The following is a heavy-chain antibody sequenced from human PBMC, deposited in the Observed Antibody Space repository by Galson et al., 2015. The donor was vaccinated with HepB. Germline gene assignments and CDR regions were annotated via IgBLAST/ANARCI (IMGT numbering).Heavy chain of an antibody. CDR1: GGTFSSYA. CDR3: ATGDGSGSYYFDY. CDR2: IIPILGIA. Sequence: SVKVSCKASGGTFSSYAISWVRQAPGQGLEWMGGIIPILGIANYAQKFQGRVTITADKSTCTAYMELSSLRSEDTAVYYCATGDGSGSYYFDYWGQGTLVTVSS. J-gene: IGHJ4*02. D-gene: IGHD3-10*01. V-gene: IGHV1-69*10.